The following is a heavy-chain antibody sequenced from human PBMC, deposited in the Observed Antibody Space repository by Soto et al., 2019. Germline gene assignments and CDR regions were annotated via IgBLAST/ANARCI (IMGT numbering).Heavy chain of an antibody. Sequence: SETLSLTCAVYGGSFSGYYWSWIRQPPGKGLEWIGEINHSGSTNYNPSLKSRVTISVDTSKNQFSLKLSSVTAADTAVYYCARGGAYMIAFGGVIPLTDAFDIWGQGTMVTVSS. V-gene: IGHV4-34*01. D-gene: IGHD3-16*02. CDR2: INHSGST. J-gene: IGHJ3*02. CDR1: GGSFSGYY. CDR3: ARGGAYMIAFGGVIPLTDAFDI.